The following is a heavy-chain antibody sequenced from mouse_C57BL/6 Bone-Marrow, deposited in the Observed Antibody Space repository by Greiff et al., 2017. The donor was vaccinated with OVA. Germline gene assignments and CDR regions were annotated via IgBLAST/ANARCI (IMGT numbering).Heavy chain of an antibody. Sequence: VQLQQPGAELVKPGASVKLPCKTSGYTFTSYWMHWVKQRPGQGLEWIGMIHPNSGSTNYNEKFKSKATLTVDKSSSTAYMQLSSLTSEDSAVYYCARGGFYYSNYVGWYFDVWGTGTTVTVSS. D-gene: IGHD2-5*01. J-gene: IGHJ1*03. CDR3: ARGGFYYSNYVGWYFDV. CDR1: GYTFTSYW. V-gene: IGHV1-64*01. CDR2: IHPNSGST.